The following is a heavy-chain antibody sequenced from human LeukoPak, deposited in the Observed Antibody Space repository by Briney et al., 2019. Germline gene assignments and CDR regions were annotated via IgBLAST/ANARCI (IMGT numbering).Heavy chain of an antibody. J-gene: IGHJ3*02. V-gene: IGHV1-18*01. D-gene: IGHD2-2*02. Sequence: VASVKVSCKASGYTFTSYGISWVRQAPGQGLEWMGWISAYNGNTNYAQKLQGRVTMTTDTSTSTAYMELRSLRSDDTAVYYCAREVYCSSTSCYKTSDAFDIWGQGTMVTVSS. CDR1: GYTFTSYG. CDR2: ISAYNGNT. CDR3: AREVYCSSTSCYKTSDAFDI.